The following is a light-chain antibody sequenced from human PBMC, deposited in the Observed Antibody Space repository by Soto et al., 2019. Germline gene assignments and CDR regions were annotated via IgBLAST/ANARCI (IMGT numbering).Light chain of an antibody. Sequence: QSGLTQPASVSGSAGQSITISCTGTSGDIGSYNRVSWYQQHPGKAPKLIIYEVTDRPSGVSNRFSGSKSGNTASLTISGLQAEDEAEYYCSSYTNINTRACVFGTGXK. CDR2: EVT. CDR1: SGDIGSYNR. V-gene: IGLV2-14*01. CDR3: SSYTNINTRACV. J-gene: IGLJ1*01.